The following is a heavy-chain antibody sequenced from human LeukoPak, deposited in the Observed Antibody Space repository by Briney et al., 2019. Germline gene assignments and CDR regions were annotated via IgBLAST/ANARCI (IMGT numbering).Heavy chain of an antibody. D-gene: IGHD5-18*01. Sequence: SETLSLTCTVSNYSIRSDYYWGWIRQPPGQGLEWIASIFHSGSTYYNPSLKSRVTISVDTSKNQFSLKLSSVTAADTAVYYCARHVFLSGYSYGYGYWGQGTLVTVSS. CDR3: ARHVFLSGYSYGYGY. J-gene: IGHJ4*02. CDR1: NYSIRSDYY. V-gene: IGHV4-38-2*02. CDR2: IFHSGST.